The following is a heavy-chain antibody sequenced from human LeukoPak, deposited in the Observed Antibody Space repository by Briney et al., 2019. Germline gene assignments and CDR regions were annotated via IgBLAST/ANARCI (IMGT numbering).Heavy chain of an antibody. CDR2: IDPDTGDT. CDR1: GYTFIDHY. CDR3: ARAGHNSNSGGYDF. Sequence: ASVKVSCKPSGYTFIDHYLHWVRQAPGQGLESLGWIDPDTGDTNYPRKFQGRLTMTRDTSSSTAYMELNRLRSDDTAVYYCARAGHNSNSGGYDFRGLGTLVTVSS. V-gene: IGHV1-2*02. J-gene: IGHJ4*02. D-gene: IGHD3-22*01.